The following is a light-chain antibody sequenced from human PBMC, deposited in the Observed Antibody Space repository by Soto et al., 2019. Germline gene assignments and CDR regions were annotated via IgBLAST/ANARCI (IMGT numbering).Light chain of an antibody. CDR1: QSVSGSY. CDR2: GTS. Sequence: EIVLTQSPGTLSLSPGERDTLSCRASQSVSGSYLAWYQQKPGQAPRLLIYGTSSRATGIPDRFSGSGSGTDFTLTISRLEPEDFAVYYCQQYGSSLTWTFGQGTKV. J-gene: IGKJ1*01. CDR3: QQYGSSLTWT. V-gene: IGKV3-20*01.